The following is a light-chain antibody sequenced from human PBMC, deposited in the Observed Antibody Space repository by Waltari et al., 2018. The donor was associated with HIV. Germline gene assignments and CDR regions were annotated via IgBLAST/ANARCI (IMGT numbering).Light chain of an antibody. CDR1: NNNVGFQG. V-gene: IGLV10-54*04. CDR3: SAWDSSLNGWM. CDR2: RNN. Sequence: QAGLTPPPSVSKGLRQTATLTCTGNNNNVGFQGAAWLQESSGYPTKLLSDRNNNRPSGISERFSASRSGNAASVTNAVRQPEYEADYYCSAWDSSLNGWMFGGGKKLTVL. J-gene: IGLJ3*02.